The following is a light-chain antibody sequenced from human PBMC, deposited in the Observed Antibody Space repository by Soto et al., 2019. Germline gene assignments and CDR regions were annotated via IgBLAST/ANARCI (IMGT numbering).Light chain of an antibody. V-gene: IGLV2-18*01. CDR3: SLYSSISPYV. CDR2: EVN. J-gene: IGLJ1*01. CDR1: SSDIGSYNR. Sequence: QSVLTQPPSVSGSPGQSVTISCTGISSDIGSYNRVSWYQQPPGTAPKLMIYEVNNRPSGVPDRFSGSTSGNTASLTISGLQAEDGAYYYCSLYSSISPYVFGNGTKVTV.